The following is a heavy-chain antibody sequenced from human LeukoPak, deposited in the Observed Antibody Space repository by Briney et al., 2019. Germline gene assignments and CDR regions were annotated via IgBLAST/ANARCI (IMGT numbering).Heavy chain of an antibody. CDR2: IYYSGST. D-gene: IGHD6-6*01. CDR3: ARLKGGAARPPLLWFDP. Sequence: SSEALSLTCTVSGGSISSYYWSWIRQPPGNGLEWIGYIYYSGSTNYNPSLKSRVTISVDTSKNQFSLKLSSVTAADTAVYYCARLKGGAARPPLLWFDPWGQGTLVTVSS. CDR1: GGSISSYY. V-gene: IGHV4-59*01. J-gene: IGHJ5*02.